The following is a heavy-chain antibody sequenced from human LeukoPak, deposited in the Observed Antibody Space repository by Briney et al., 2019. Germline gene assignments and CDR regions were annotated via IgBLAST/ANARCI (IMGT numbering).Heavy chain of an antibody. V-gene: IGHV1-2*02. J-gene: IGHJ4*02. Sequence: ASVKVSCKASGYTFSDYFIHWVRQAPGQGLEWMGWINPNSGGTNFAQKFQGRVTMTRDTSINTSYMELNRLRSDDTAVYYCARVQESQIDYYFDYWGQGTLVTVSS. D-gene: IGHD3-9*01. CDR1: GYTFSDYF. CDR2: INPNSGGT. CDR3: ARVQESQIDYYFDY.